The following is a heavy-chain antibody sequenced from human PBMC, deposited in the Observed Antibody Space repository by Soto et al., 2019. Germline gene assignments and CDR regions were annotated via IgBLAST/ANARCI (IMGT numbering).Heavy chain of an antibody. CDR2: FYYSGST. CDR3: ASRPPRYCSGGSCYSDYYYYYYMDV. Sequence: SETLSLTCTVSCGSISSSSYYWGWIRQPPGKGLEWIGSFYYSGSTYYNPSLKSRVTISVDTSKNQFSLKLSSVTAADTAVYYCASRPPRYCSGGSCYSDYYYYYYMDVWGKGTTVTVSS. J-gene: IGHJ6*03. V-gene: IGHV4-39*01. D-gene: IGHD2-15*01. CDR1: CGSISSSSYY.